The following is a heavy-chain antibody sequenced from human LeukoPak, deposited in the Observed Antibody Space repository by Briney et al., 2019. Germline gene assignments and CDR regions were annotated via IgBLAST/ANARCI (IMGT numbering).Heavy chain of an antibody. D-gene: IGHD6-19*01. CDR1: GFTFSSYG. J-gene: IGHJ4*02. CDR3: ARDGSSGWYTDFDY. CDR2: IRYDGSNK. V-gene: IGHV3-30*02. Sequence: GGSMRLSCAASGFTFSSYGMHWVRQAPGKGLEWVAFIRYDGSNKYYADSVKGRFTISRDNSKNTLYLQMNSLRAEDTAVYYCARDGSSGWYTDFDYWGQGTLVTVSS.